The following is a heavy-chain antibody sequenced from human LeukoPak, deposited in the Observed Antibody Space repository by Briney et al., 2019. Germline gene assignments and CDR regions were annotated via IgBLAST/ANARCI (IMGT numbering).Heavy chain of an antibody. Sequence: GALRLSCAASGFTFSSYGMSWVRQAPGKGLEWVSAVSGSGQSTYYADSVKGRFTISRDNSKNTLYLQMNSLRAEDTAVYYCARDHYDILTGNNDAFDIWGQGTMVTVSS. J-gene: IGHJ3*02. D-gene: IGHD3-9*01. CDR3: ARDHYDILTGNNDAFDI. V-gene: IGHV3-23*01. CDR1: GFTFSSYG. CDR2: VSGSGQST.